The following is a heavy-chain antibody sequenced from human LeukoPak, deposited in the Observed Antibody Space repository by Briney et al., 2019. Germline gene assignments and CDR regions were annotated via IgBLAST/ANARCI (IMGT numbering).Heavy chain of an antibody. CDR3: ASDYYGSGSFSYFDY. CDR1: GGSISSYY. Sequence: SETLSLTCTVSGGSISSYYWSWIRRPPGKGLEWIGYIYYSGSTNYNPSLKSRVTISVDTSKNQFSLKLSSVTAADTAVYYCASDYYGSGSFSYFDYWGQGTLVTVSS. V-gene: IGHV4-59*12. J-gene: IGHJ4*02. CDR2: IYYSGST. D-gene: IGHD3-10*01.